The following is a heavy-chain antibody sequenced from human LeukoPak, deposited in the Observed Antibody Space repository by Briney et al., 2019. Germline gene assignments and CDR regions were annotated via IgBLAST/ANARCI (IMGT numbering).Heavy chain of an antibody. D-gene: IGHD2-8*01. CDR3: ARQYGVYQYYFDY. V-gene: IGHV3-64*01. CDR1: RFSFSSYA. J-gene: IGHJ4*02. Sequence: GGSLRLSCVASRFSFSSYAMHWVRQAPGKGLEYVSGVSGNGGTTYYANSVKGRFTISRDNSKNTLFLQMGSLGAEDMAVYYCARQYGVYQYYFDYWGQGTLVTVSS. CDR2: VSGNGGTT.